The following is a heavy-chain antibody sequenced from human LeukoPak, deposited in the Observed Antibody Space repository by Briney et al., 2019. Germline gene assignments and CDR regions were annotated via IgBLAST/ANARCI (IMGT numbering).Heavy chain of an antibody. J-gene: IGHJ4*02. Sequence: SVKVSCKPSGGTFSSYAISWVRQAPGQGLEWMGGIIPIFGTANYAQKFQGRVTITADESTSTAYMELSSLRSEDTAVYYCARAIRSGYYYGSGSYYFDYWGQGTLVTVSS. V-gene: IGHV1-69*13. D-gene: IGHD3-10*01. CDR3: ARAIRSGYYYGSGSYYFDY. CDR1: GGTFSSYA. CDR2: IIPIFGTA.